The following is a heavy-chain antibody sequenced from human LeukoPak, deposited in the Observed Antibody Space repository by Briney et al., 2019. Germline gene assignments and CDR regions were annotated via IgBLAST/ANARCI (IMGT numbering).Heavy chain of an antibody. CDR1: GYTFTGYY. D-gene: IGHD5-18*01. CDR3: ARVSRSMYSYGNRNWFDP. Sequence: ASVKVSCKASGYTFTGYYMHWVRQAPGQGLELMGWINPNSGGTNYAQKFQGRVTMTRDTSISTAYMELSRLRSDDTTVYYCARVSRSMYSYGNRNWFDPWGQGTLVTVSS. CDR2: INPNSGGT. V-gene: IGHV1-2*02. J-gene: IGHJ5*02.